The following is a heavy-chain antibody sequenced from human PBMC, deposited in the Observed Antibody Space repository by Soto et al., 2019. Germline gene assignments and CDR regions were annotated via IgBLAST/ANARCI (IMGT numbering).Heavy chain of an antibody. V-gene: IGHV3-23*01. J-gene: IGHJ4*02. CDR1: GFTFSNYA. D-gene: IGHD3-16*01. CDR3: AKVPAYDYVWGTYYYFDY. CDR2: ISGGGSST. Sequence: GGSLRLSCAASGFTFSNYAMSWVRQAPGKGLEWVSSISGGGSSTYYADSVKGRFTISRDNSKNTIYLQMNSLRAEDTAVYYCAKVPAYDYVWGTYYYFDYWGLGAPVTVSS.